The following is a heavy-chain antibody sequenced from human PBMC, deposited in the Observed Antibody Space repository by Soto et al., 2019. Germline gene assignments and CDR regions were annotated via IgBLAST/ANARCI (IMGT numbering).Heavy chain of an antibody. Sequence: EVQLVESGGGLVQPGGSLRLSCAASGFTFSSYSMNWVRQAPGKGLEWVSYISSSSSYIYYADSVKGRFTISRDNAKNSLYLQMNSLRAEDTAVYYCARGLSIRHWALSYDFWSGGYYYGMDVWGQGTTVTVSS. CDR1: GFTFSSYS. CDR3: ARGLSIRHWALSYDFWSGGYYYGMDV. D-gene: IGHD3-3*01. CDR2: ISSSSSYI. V-gene: IGHV3-21*05. J-gene: IGHJ6*02.